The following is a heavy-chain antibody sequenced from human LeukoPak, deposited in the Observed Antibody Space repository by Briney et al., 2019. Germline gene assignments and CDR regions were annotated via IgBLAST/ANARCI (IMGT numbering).Heavy chain of an antibody. V-gene: IGHV1-8*03. D-gene: IGHD6-19*01. J-gene: IGHJ6*03. CDR2: MNPNSGNT. Sequence: EASVKVSCKASGYTFTSYDINWVRQATGQGLEWMGWMNPNSGNTGYAQKFQGRVTITRNTSISTAYMELSSLRSEDTAVYYCARGQISSGWSYYYYYYYMDVWGKGTTVTVSS. CDR3: ARGQISSGWSYYYYYYYMDV. CDR1: GYTFTSYD.